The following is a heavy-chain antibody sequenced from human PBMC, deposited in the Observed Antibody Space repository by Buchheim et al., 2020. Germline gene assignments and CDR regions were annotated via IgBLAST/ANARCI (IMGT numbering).Heavy chain of an antibody. D-gene: IGHD6-19*01. J-gene: IGHJ4*02. CDR2: ISGTGGTT. CDR3: AKDRSGIAVAGTPGH. CDR1: GFTFSSYA. V-gene: IGHV3-23*01. Sequence: EVQLLESGGGLIQPGGSLRLSCAASGFTFSSYAMNRVRQAPGKGLEWVSAISGTGGTTYYAAPVKGRFTISRDNSKNTLYLQMNSLRAEDTAVYYCAKDRSGIAVAGTPGHWGQGTL.